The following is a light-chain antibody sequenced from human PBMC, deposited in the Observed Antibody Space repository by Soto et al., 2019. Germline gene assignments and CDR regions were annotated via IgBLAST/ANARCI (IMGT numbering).Light chain of an antibody. Sequence: DIQMTQSPSTLSASVGDRVTITCRASQSISIWLAWFQQKPGKAPNLLIYKASSLDSGVPSRFSGSGSGTEFTLTISSLQPDDFATYYCQQYNSYLWTFGQGTKVEIK. CDR3: QQYNSYLWT. CDR2: KAS. CDR1: QSISIW. V-gene: IGKV1-5*03. J-gene: IGKJ1*01.